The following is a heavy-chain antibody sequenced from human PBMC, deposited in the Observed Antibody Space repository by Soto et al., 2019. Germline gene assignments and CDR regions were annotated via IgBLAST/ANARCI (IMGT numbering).Heavy chain of an antibody. D-gene: IGHD2-2*01. CDR2: IGTAGDT. J-gene: IGHJ4*02. V-gene: IGHV3-13*01. Sequence: GGSLRLSCAASGFTFSSYDMHWVRQATGKGLEWVSAIGTAGDTYYPGSVKGRFTISRENAKNPLYLQMNSLRAGDTAVYYCARARIYCSSTSCSQYYFDYWGQGTLVTVSS. CDR3: ARARIYCSSTSCSQYYFDY. CDR1: GFTFSSYD.